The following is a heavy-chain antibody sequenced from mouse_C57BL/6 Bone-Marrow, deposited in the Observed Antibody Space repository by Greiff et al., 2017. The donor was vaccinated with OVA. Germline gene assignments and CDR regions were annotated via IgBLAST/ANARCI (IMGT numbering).Heavy chain of an antibody. D-gene: IGHD1-1*01. CDR1: GFTFTDYG. J-gene: IGHJ3*01. V-gene: IGHV5-17*01. CDR2: ISRGSSTT. CDR3: ATYYGSSRWFAY. Sequence: EVQVVQSGAGLVKPGGSLKLSCTASGFTFTDYGMHWVRQAPGQGLEWVADISRGSSTTYYTDTVKGRSTFSRDNATNTLFLQMTSLRSEDTAMYYCATYYGSSRWFAYWGKGTLVTVSA.